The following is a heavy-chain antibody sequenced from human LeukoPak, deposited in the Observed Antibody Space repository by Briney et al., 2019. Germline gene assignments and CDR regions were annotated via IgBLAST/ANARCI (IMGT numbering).Heavy chain of an antibody. Sequence: SDTLTLTSHGAVGSVTSTNWWAWVRQPPGKGLAGIGEVHLDGRTNYNPSLKSRLIMSVDLPENHISLKLTSVTAADTAVYYCAREGGFYRPLDYSGQGTLVTVSS. D-gene: IGHD3-3*01. J-gene: IGHJ4*02. CDR2: VHLDGRT. CDR1: VGSVTSTNW. V-gene: IGHV4-4*02. CDR3: AREGGFYRPLDY.